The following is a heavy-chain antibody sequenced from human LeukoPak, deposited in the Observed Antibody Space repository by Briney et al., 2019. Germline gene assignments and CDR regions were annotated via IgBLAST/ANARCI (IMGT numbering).Heavy chain of an antibody. CDR2: ISGGGDRA. CDR3: AKGGWAGRSIDS. J-gene: IGHJ4*02. V-gene: IGHV3-23*01. D-gene: IGHD6-19*01. Sequence: GGSLRLSCAASGFTFSNYAMNWVRQAPGKGLEWVSIISGGGDRAYYADSVKGLFTISRDNSKNTLYLQMSSLRADDTAIYYCAKGGWAGRSIDSWGQGTLVTVSS. CDR1: GFTFSNYA.